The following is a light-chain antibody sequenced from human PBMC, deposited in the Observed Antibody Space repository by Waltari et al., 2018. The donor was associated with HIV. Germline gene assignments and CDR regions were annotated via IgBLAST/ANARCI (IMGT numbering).Light chain of an antibody. Sequence: EIVLTQSPLSLPVAPGESASISCRASQSLLHNNGNNNLDWYVQKPGQSPQLLIYLASPRTSGVPERFSGSGSGTNFTMKITRVEAEDVGTYYCLQSLHTPRFSFGPGTKVDI. V-gene: IGKV2-28*01. CDR2: LAS. J-gene: IGKJ3*01. CDR3: LQSLHTPRFS. CDR1: QSLLHNNGNNN.